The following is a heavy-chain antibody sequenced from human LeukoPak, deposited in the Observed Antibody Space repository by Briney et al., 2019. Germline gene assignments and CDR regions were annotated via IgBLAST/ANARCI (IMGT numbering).Heavy chain of an antibody. CDR1: GGSISSGGYY. J-gene: IGHJ4*02. Sequence: SQTLSLTCTVSGGSISSGGYYWSWIRQHPGKGLEWIGYIYYSGSTYYNPSLKSRVTISVDTSKNQFSLKLRSVTAADTAVYYCARGPWFGELSPSFDYWGQGTLVTVSS. CDR2: IYYSGST. D-gene: IGHD3-10*01. V-gene: IGHV4-31*03. CDR3: ARGPWFGELSPSFDY.